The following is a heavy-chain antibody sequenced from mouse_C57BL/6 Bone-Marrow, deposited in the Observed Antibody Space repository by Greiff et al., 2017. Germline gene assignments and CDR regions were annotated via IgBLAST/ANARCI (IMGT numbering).Heavy chain of an antibody. D-gene: IGHD2-5*01. V-gene: IGHV2-9-1*01. CDR1: GFSLTSYA. Sequence: VKLQESGPGLVAPSQSLSITCTVSGFSLTSYAISWVRQPPGKGLEWLGVIWTGGGTNYNSALKSRLSISKDNSKSQVFLKMNSLQTDDTARYYCARDYSNYECAMDYWGQGTSVTVSS. CDR3: ARDYSNYECAMDY. CDR2: IWTGGGT. J-gene: IGHJ4*01.